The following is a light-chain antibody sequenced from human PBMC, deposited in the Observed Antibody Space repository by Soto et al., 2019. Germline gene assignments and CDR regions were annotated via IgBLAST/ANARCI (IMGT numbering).Light chain of an antibody. Sequence: DIQMTQSPSSLSASFGDRVTITCRASQSISSYLNWYQQRPGKAPKVLIYGASTLQSGVPSRFSGSGSGTELTLPISRLQPEDFATYYCEQGYSISWTFGHGTKVDTK. V-gene: IGKV1-39*01. CDR1: QSISSY. CDR2: GAS. CDR3: EQGYSISWT. J-gene: IGKJ1*01.